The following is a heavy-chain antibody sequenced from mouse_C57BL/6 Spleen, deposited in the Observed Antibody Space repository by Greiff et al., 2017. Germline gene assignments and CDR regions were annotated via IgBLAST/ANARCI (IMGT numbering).Heavy chain of an antibody. CDR3: ALANPFAY. D-gene: IGHD1-1*01. J-gene: IGHJ3*01. CDR2: INPSSGYT. Sequence: VQLQQSGAELARPGASVKMSCKASGYTFTSYTMHWVNQRPGQGLEWIGYINPSSGYTKYNQKFKDKATLTADKSSSTAYMQLSSLTSEDSAVYYCALANPFAYWGQGTLVTVSA. CDR1: GYTFTSYT. V-gene: IGHV1-4*01.